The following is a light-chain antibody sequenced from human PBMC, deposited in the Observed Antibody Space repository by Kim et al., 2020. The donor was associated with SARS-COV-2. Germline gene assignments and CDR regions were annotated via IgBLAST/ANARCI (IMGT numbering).Light chain of an antibody. J-gene: IGKJ4*01. V-gene: IGKV2-28*01. CDR1: QSLLHSNGYNY. Sequence: DIVMTQSPLSLPVTPGEPASISCRSSQSLLHSNGYNYLDWYLQKPGQSPQLLIYLGSNRASGVPDRFSGSGSGTDFTLKISRVEAEDVGVYYCMQARQAPVTFGGGTKLEI. CDR3: MQARQAPVT. CDR2: LGS.